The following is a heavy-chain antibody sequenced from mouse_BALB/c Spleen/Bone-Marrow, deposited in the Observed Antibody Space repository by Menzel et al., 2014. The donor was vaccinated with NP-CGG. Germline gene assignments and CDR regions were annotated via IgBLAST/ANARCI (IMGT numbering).Heavy chain of an antibody. CDR2: IWGDGST. CDR1: GFSLTGYG. V-gene: IGHV2-6-7*01. CDR3: AIEPTVVAGAWFAY. Sequence: VQLQQSGPGLVAPSQSLSITCTVSGFSLTGYGVNWVRQPPGKGLEWLGMIWGDGSTDYNSALKSRLSISKDNSKSQVFLKMNSLQTDDTARYYCAIEPTVVAGAWFAYWGQGTLVTVSA. D-gene: IGHD1-1*01. J-gene: IGHJ3*01.